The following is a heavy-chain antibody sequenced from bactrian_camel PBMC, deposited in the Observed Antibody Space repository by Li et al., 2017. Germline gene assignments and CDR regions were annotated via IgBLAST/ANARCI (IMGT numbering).Heavy chain of an antibody. CDR3: AADPSWRCGLASEYTY. Sequence: VQLVESGGGLVQPGGSLRLSCAASGFQFSHYPMSWVRQAPGKGLEWIAQIAYDGWVSRYNDPAKGRFTISRDNAKNTVYLQMNSLKPEDTAMCYCAADPSWRCGLASEYTYWGQGTQVTVS. J-gene: IGHJ4*01. CDR2: IAYDGWVS. D-gene: IGHD5*01. CDR1: GFQFSHYP. V-gene: IGHV3S40*01.